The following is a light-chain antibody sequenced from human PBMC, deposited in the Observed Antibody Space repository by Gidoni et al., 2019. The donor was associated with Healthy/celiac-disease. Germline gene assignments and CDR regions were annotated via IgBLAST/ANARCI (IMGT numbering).Light chain of an antibody. CDR2: DAS. V-gene: IGKV1-13*02. CDR3: QQCNSYPDEST. J-gene: IGKJ5*01. Sequence: AIQLTQSPSSLSASVGDRVTITCRASQGISSALAWYQQKPGKAPKLLIYDASSLESGVPSRYSGSGSETDFTLTISSLQPKDFATYYCQQCNSYPDESTFXXXTRLEIK. CDR1: QGISSA.